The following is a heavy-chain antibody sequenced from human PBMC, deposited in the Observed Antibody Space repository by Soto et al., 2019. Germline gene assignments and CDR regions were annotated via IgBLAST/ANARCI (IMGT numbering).Heavy chain of an antibody. J-gene: IGHJ4*02. V-gene: IGHV3-23*01. CDR1: GFTFSSYA. D-gene: IGHD5-12*01. Sequence: RGSLRLSCAASGFTFSSYAMSWVRQAPGKGLEWVSAISGSGGSTYYADSVKGRFTISRDNSKNTLYLQMNSLRAEDTAVYYCAKDGSGYDGVFDYWGQGTLVTVSS. CDR2: ISGSGGST. CDR3: AKDGSGYDGVFDY.